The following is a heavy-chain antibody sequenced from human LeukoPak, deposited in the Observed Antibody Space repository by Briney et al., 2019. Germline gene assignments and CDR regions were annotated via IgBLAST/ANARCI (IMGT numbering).Heavy chain of an antibody. Sequence: SVKVSCKASGGTFSSYAISWVRQAPGQGLEWMGGIIPIFGTANYAQKFQGRVTITTDESTSTAYMELSSLRSEDTAVYYCARSPPVYYDILTGYYFDYWGQGTLVTVS. J-gene: IGHJ4*02. CDR1: GGTFSSYA. D-gene: IGHD3-9*01. V-gene: IGHV1-69*05. CDR2: IIPIFGTA. CDR3: ARSPPVYYDILTGYYFDY.